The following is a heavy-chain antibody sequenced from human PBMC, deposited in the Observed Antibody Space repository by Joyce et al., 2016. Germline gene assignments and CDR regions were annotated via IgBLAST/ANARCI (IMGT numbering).Heavy chain of an antibody. CDR2: IHYSGST. CDR1: GDSMNSNDYY. D-gene: IGHD6-13*01. Sequence: QVQLQESGPGLVKPSQTLSLSCSVSGDSMNSNDYYWSWIRQHPGKGLEGIGYIHYSGSTYYNPSRKSRVSISINTSKQQFSLRLISVTAADTAVYYCARDGRKARAAAGSAHYYHYTLDVWGQGTTVIVSS. V-gene: IGHV4-31*03. J-gene: IGHJ6*02. CDR3: ARDGRKARAAAGSAHYYHYTLDV.